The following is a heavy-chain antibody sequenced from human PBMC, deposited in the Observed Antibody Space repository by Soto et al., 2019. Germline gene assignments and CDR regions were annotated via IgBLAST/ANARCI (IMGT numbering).Heavy chain of an antibody. D-gene: IGHD3-10*01. V-gene: IGHV4-31*03. CDR1: GGSISSGGYY. J-gene: IGHJ4*02. Sequence: QVQLQESGPGLVKPSQTLSLTCTVSGGSISSGGYYWSWIRPDPGKGLEWIGYIYDSGSAYYHPSLKSRVTLSGDTSKNQFSLRLNSVTAADTAVYYCARGGVRTTFRHWGQGTLVTVSS. CDR2: IYDSGSA. CDR3: ARGGVRTTFRH.